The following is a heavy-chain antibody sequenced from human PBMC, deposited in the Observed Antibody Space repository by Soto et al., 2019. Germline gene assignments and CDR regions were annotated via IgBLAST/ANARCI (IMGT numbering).Heavy chain of an antibody. V-gene: IGHV1-69*13. CDR1: GGTFSSYA. CDR2: IIPIFGTA. CDR3: ARDGLGYGSGSYIGTSGQKTFDP. Sequence: SVKVSCKASGGTFSSYAISWVRQAPGQGLEWMGGIIPIFGTANYAQKFQGRVTITADESTSTAYMELSSLRSEDTAVYYCARDGLGYGSGSYIGTSGQKTFDPWGQGTLVTVS. D-gene: IGHD3-10*01. J-gene: IGHJ5*02.